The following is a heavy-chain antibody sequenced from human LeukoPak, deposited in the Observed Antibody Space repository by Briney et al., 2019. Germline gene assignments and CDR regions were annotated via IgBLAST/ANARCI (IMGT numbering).Heavy chain of an antibody. CDR1: GFTVSSNY. CDR2: IYSGGST. CDR3: AKGLLWFGEPDTAFDI. D-gene: IGHD3-10*01. V-gene: IGHV3-53*01. J-gene: IGHJ3*02. Sequence: GGSLRLSCAASGFTVSSNYMSWVRQAPGKGLEWVSVIYSGGSTYYADSVKGRFTISRDNSKNTLYLQMNSLRAEDTAVYYCAKGLLWFGEPDTAFDIWGQGTMVTVSS.